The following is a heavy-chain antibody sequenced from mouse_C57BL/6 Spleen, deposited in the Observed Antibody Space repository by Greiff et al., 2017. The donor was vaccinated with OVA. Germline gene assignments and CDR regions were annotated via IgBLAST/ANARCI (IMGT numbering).Heavy chain of an antibody. D-gene: IGHD4-1*01. CDR2: ISDGGSYT. CDR1: GFTFSSYA. J-gene: IGHJ2*01. Sequence: EVMLVESGGGLVKPGGSLKLSCAASGFTFSSYAMSWVRQTPEKRLEWVATISDGGSYTYYPDNVKGRFTISRDNAKNNLYLQMSHLKSEDTAMYYCARGNWDGGFDYWGQGTTLTVSS. CDR3: ARGNWDGGFDY. V-gene: IGHV5-4*03.